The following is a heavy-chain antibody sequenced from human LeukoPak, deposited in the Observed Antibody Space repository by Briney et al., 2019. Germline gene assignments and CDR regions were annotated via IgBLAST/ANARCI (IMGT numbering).Heavy chain of an antibody. Sequence: KPSETLSLTCAVYGGSFSGYYWSWIRQPPGEGLEWIGEINHSASTNYHPSLKSRVTISVDTSKNQLSLKLSSATAADTAMYCCARGLIFRSSSGAHYWGEGTLVTDSS. V-gene: IGHV4-34*01. CDR2: INHSAST. J-gene: IGHJ4*02. D-gene: IGHD6-6*01. CDR1: GGSFSGYY. CDR3: ARGLIFRSSSGAHY.